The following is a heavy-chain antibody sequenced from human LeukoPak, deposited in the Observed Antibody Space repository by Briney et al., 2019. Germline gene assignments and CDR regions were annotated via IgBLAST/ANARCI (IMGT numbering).Heavy chain of an antibody. V-gene: IGHV1-2*02. D-gene: IGHD3-10*01. CDR1: GYSFSGHY. CDR3: AREVTMVRGVRSNWFDP. J-gene: IGHJ5*02. CDR2: INPNSGGT. Sequence: ASVKVSCKASGYSFSGHYIHWVRQAPGQGLEWMGWINPNSGGTNYAQKFQGRVTMTRDTSISTAYMELSRLRSDDTAVYYCAREVTMVRGVRSNWFDPWGQGTLVTVSS.